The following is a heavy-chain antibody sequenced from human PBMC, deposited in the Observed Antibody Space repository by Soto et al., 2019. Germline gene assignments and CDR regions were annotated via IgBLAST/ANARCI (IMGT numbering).Heavy chain of an antibody. V-gene: IGHV3-30-3*01. Sequence: QVQLVESGGGVAQPGRSLRVSCAASGFTFSSYAMHWVRQAPGKGLEWVAIIGYDGSLESYAESVKGRFTISRDNSNNTLFLLMNSLRPEDTAVYYCAREHYDSSGYYRIDSWGQGTLVTVSS. D-gene: IGHD3-22*01. CDR1: GFTFSSYA. CDR3: AREHYDSSGYYRIDS. CDR2: IGYDGSLE. J-gene: IGHJ4*02.